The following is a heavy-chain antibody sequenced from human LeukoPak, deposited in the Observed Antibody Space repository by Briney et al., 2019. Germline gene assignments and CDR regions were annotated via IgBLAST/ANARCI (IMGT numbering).Heavy chain of an antibody. Sequence: QSGGSLRLSCAVSGFTSSSYWMHWVRQAPGKGLVWVSRINSDGSNTSYADSVKGRFTNSRDNAKNTLYLQMNSLSAEDTAVYYCAVRYSGSWYLFDYWGQGTLVTVSS. J-gene: IGHJ4*02. V-gene: IGHV3-74*01. CDR2: INSDGSNT. CDR3: AVRYSGSWYLFDY. CDR1: GFTSSSYW. D-gene: IGHD6-13*01.